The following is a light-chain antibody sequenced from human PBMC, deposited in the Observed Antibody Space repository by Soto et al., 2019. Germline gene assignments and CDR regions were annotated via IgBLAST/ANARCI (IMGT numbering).Light chain of an antibody. CDR3: QQYNFWPPLT. Sequence: EIVMTQSPATLSVSPGERATLSCRASQSVNSNLAWYRQKPGQAPRILISDASTRATGVPARFSGSGSGTEFTLTISSLQSEDSAIYYCQQYNFWPPLTFGGGTKVEIK. V-gene: IGKV3-15*01. CDR1: QSVNSN. CDR2: DAS. J-gene: IGKJ4*01.